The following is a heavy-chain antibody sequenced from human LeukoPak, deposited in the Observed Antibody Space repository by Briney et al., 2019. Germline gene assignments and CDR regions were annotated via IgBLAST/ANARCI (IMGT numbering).Heavy chain of an antibody. J-gene: IGHJ5*02. CDR1: GGSISSSSYY. V-gene: IGHV4-39*01. CDR2: IYYSGST. D-gene: IGHD5-24*01. Sequence: PSETLFLTCTISGGSISSSSYYWGWIRQPPGKGLEWIGSIYYSGSTYYNPSLKSRVTISVDTSKNQFSLKLSSVTAADTAVYYCARQGLQGSVWFDPWGQGTLVTVSS. CDR3: ARQGLQGSVWFDP.